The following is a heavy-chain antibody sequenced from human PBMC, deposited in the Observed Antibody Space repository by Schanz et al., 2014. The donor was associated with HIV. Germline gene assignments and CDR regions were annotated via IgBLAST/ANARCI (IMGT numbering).Heavy chain of an antibody. D-gene: IGHD4-4*01. CDR2: ISASGART. V-gene: IGHV3-23*04. J-gene: IGHJ4*02. Sequence: VQLVESGGGVVQPGRSLRLSCAASGFTFSNFAMHWVRQAPGKGLEWVTGISASGARTDYANSVKGRFTTSRDNSRNTVYLQMNSLRAEDTALYFCANDPELTTITGYFDSWGQGTLVTVSS. CDR1: GFTFSNFA. CDR3: ANDPELTTITGYFDS.